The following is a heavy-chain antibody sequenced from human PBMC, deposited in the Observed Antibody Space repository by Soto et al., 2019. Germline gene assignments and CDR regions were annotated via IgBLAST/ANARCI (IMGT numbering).Heavy chain of an antibody. D-gene: IGHD5-12*01. CDR3: ARGVDGYNY. CDR2: ISYDGSNK. CDR1: GFTFSSYA. J-gene: IGHJ4*02. V-gene: IGHV3-30-3*01. Sequence: QVQLVESGGGVVQPGRSLRLSCAASGFTFSSYAMHWVRQAPGKGLEWVAVISYDGSNKYYADSVKGQFTISRDNSKNTLYLQMNSLRAEDTAVYYCARGVDGYNYWGQGTLVTVSS.